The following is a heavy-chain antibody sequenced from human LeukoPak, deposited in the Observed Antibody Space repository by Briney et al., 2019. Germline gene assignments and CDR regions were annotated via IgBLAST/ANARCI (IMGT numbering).Heavy chain of an antibody. CDR3: AREWGLESSGYYYAY. Sequence: ASVKVSCKASGYTLTSYYMHWVRQAPGQGLEWMGIINPSGGSTSYAQKFQGRVSITADGSTSTAFMELSSLRSEDTAVYYCAREWGLESSGYYYAYWGQGTLVTVSS. J-gene: IGHJ4*02. V-gene: IGHV1-46*01. CDR2: INPSGGST. D-gene: IGHD3-22*01. CDR1: GYTLTSYY.